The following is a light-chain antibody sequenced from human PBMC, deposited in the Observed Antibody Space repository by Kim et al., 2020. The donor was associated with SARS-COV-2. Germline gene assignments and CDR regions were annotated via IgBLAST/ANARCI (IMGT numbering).Light chain of an antibody. CDR1: QSISSY. CDR3: QQSYSTPYT. Sequence: SETGGNKGTITCRASQSISSYLNWYQQKPGKAPKLLIYAASSLQSGVPSRFSGSGSGTDFTLTISSLQPEDFATYYCQQSYSTPYTFGQGTKLEI. J-gene: IGKJ2*01. V-gene: IGKV1-39*01. CDR2: AAS.